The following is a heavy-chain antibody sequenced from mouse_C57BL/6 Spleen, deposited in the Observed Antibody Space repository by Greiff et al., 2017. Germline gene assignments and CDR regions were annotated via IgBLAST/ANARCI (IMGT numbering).Heavy chain of an antibody. J-gene: IGHJ2*01. V-gene: IGHV5-4*01. CDR2: ISDGGSYT. CDR1: GFTFSSYA. Sequence: EVHLVESGGGLVKPGGSLKLSCAASGFTFSSYAMSWVRQTPEKRLEWVATISDGGSYTYYPDNVKGRFTISRDNAKNNLYLQMSHLKSEDTAMYYCAREGNYVSFDYWGQGTTLTVSS. D-gene: IGHD2-1*01. CDR3: AREGNYVSFDY.